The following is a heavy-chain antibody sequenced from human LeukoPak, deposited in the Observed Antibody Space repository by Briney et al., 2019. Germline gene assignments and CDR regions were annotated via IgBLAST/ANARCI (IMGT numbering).Heavy chain of an antibody. V-gene: IGHV1-8*01. CDR3: ARLSQTPDYYSNGGYYYLGY. J-gene: IGHJ4*02. CDR2: MNPNTSRT. CDR1: RYTFTSYD. Sequence: ASEKVSCKASRYTFTSYDINWVREAAAQGLEWMGWMNPNTSRTGFAQKFQGRLTLTRDTSISTAYMELSSLTSEDTAVYYCARLSQTPDYYSNGGYYYLGYWGQGTPVTVSS. D-gene: IGHD3-22*01.